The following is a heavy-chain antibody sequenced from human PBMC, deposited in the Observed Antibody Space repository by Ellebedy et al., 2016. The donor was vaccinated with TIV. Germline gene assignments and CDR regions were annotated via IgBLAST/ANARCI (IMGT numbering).Heavy chain of an antibody. CDR1: GDSVSRNNAA. D-gene: IGHD2-21*02. V-gene: IGHV6-1*01. Sequence: SQTLSLTCAISGDSVSRNNAAWNWIRQSPSRGLEWLGRTYYRSKWDTDYAVSVKSRITINPDTSKNQFSLQLNSVTPEDTAVYYCARSHNAFCGSDCDLDHAFDVWGQGTMVIVSS. CDR2: TYYRSKWDT. CDR3: ARSHNAFCGSDCDLDHAFDV. J-gene: IGHJ3*01.